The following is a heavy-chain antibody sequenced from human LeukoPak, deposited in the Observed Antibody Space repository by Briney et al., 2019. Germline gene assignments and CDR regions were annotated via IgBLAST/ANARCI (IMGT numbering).Heavy chain of an antibody. D-gene: IGHD6-13*01. J-gene: IGHJ4*02. V-gene: IGHV4-4*07. CDR2: FSASGST. Sequence: PSETLSLTCTVSGVSVSRGSWIRQPAGKGLEWIGRFSASGSTDYNPSLKSRVTMSVDTSKKQFSLKLISVTAADTAVYYCAKDGSSWPFFDSWGQGTLVTVSS. CDR3: AKDGSSWPFFDS. CDR1: GVSVSRG.